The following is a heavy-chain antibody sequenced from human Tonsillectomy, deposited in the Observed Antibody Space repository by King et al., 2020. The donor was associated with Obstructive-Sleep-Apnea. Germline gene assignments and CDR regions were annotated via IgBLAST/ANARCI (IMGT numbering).Heavy chain of an antibody. CDR2: ISSDGSSK. CDR1: GFTFSYYA. CDR3: ARDRGGPLGGMDV. J-gene: IGHJ6*02. D-gene: IGHD3-10*01. V-gene: IGHV3-30-3*01. Sequence: VQLVESGGGVVQPGRSLRLSCAASGFTFSYYAVHWVRQAPGKGLQWLALISSDGSSKHYADSVRGRFTISRDNSKSTLYLQMNSLTTEDTAVYYCARDRGGPLGGMDVWGQGTTVTVSS.